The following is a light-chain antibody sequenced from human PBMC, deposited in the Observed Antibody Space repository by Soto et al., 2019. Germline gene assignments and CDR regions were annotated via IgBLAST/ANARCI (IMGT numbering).Light chain of an antibody. CDR2: DAS. CDR3: QQCNNYPWT. V-gene: IGKV1-5*01. J-gene: IGKJ1*01. CDR1: QSIDSW. Sequence: DIQMTQSPSTLSASVGDRVTITCRASQSIDSWLAWYQQKPGKAPKLLIYDASNLESGVPSRFSGSGSGTEFTLTISSLQPDDFATYYCQQCNNYPWTFSQGTKVEIK.